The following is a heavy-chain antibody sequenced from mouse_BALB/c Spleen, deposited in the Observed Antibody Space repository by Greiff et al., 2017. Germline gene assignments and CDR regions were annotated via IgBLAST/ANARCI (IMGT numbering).Heavy chain of an antibody. Sequence: EVKVEESGGGLVQPGGSLKLSCAASGFTFSSYTMSWVRQTPEKRLEWVAYISNGGGSTYYPDTVKGRFTISRDNAKNTLYLQMSSLKSEDTAMYYCARHADPQYFDVWGAGTTVTVSS. CDR2: ISNGGGST. V-gene: IGHV5-12-2*01. CDR3: ARHADPQYFDV. J-gene: IGHJ1*01. CDR1: GFTFSSYT.